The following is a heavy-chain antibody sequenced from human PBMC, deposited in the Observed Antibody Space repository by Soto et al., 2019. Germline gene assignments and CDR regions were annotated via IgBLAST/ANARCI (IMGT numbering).Heavy chain of an antibody. J-gene: IGHJ4*02. CDR3: ARGLGNYLDGSRFDS. CDR2: VSSSGTS. CDR1: GDSISSGGYY. Sequence: LTCNVSGDSISSGGYYWSWIRQHPGKGLEWIGFVSSSGTSFYNTSLKSRVTISLDRAKNHYSLNLSSVTAADRAVYYCARGLGNYLDGSRFDSGGQGTLVTVSS. V-gene: IGHV4-31*02. D-gene: IGHD1-1*01.